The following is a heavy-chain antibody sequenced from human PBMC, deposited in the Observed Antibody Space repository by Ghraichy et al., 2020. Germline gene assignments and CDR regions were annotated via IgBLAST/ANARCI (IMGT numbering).Heavy chain of an antibody. CDR1: GFTFSSYW. J-gene: IGHJ4*02. CDR3: ARSPAIAAAEDY. V-gene: IGHV3-74*01. Sequence: GESLNISCAASGFTFSSYWMHWVRQAPGKGLVWVSRINSDGSRTDYADSVKGRFTMSRDNAKNTLYLQMSSLRAEDTAVYYCARSPAIAAAEDYWGQGTLVTVSS. CDR2: INSDGSRT. D-gene: IGHD6-13*01.